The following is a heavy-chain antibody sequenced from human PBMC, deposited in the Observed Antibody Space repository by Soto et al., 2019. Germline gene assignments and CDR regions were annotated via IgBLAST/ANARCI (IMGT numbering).Heavy chain of an antibody. V-gene: IGHV4-30-2*01. CDR2: IYHSGST. D-gene: IGHD5-12*01. CDR3: ARRRGFPYYYGMDV. J-gene: IGHJ6*02. Sequence: QLQLQESGSGLVKPSQTLSLTCAVSGGSISSGGYSWSWIRQPPGKGLEWIGYIYHSGSTSYNPSPKSRVTISVDRSKNQFSLKLSSVTAADTAVYYCARRRGFPYYYGMDVWGQGTTVTVSS. CDR1: GGSISSGGYS.